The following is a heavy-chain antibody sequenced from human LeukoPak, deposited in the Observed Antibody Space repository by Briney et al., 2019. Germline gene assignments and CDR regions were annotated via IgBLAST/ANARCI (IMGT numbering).Heavy chain of an antibody. CDR1: GFIFSDHY. D-gene: IGHD1-26*01. V-gene: IGHV3-72*01. CDR2: TRNEANIYTT. CDR3: ASPVGATTVRAFDI. Sequence: GGSLRLSCAASGFIFSDHYMDWVRQAPGKGLEWVGRTRNEANIYTTKYAASVKGRFTISRDDSKNSLYLQMNSLKTEDTAVYYCASPVGATTVRAFDIWGQGTMVTVSP. J-gene: IGHJ3*02.